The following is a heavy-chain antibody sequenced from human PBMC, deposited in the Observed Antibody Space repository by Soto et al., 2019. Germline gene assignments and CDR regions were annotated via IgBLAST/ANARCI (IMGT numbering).Heavy chain of an antibody. V-gene: IGHV4-31*03. CDR2: IYYSGST. Sequence: SETLSLTCTVSGGSISSGGYYWSWIRQHPGKGLEWIGYIYYSGSTYYNPSLKSRVTISVDTSKNQFSLKLSSVTAADTAVYYCVREPLVMVAATGDWFDPWGQGTLVTVSS. CDR3: VREPLVMVAATGDWFDP. J-gene: IGHJ5*02. D-gene: IGHD2-15*01. CDR1: GGSISSGGYY.